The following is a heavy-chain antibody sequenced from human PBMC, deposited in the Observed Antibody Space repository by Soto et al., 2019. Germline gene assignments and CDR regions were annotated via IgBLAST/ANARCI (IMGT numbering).Heavy chain of an antibody. D-gene: IGHD6-6*01. J-gene: IGHJ3*02. Sequence: QVQLVQSGAEVKKPGSSVKVSCKASGGTLSIYGSSWVRQAPGQGLEWMGGTIPIFGTPNYAQKFQGRVTITADKSTSTAYMELSSLRSEDTAVYYCASPYTSSFAFDIWGQGTVVTGSS. V-gene: IGHV1-69*06. CDR1: GGTLSIYG. CDR3: ASPYTSSFAFDI. CDR2: TIPIFGTP.